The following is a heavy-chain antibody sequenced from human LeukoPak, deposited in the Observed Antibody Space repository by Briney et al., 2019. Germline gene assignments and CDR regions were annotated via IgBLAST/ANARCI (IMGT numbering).Heavy chain of an antibody. J-gene: IGHJ4*02. D-gene: IGHD3-22*01. CDR2: ISDSGGRT. V-gene: IGHV3-23*01. CDR3: AKRGVVIRVILVGFHKEANYFDS. Sequence: GGSLRLSCAVSGITLSNYGMSWVRQAPGKGLEWVAGISDSGGRTNYADAVKGRFTISRDNPKKTLYLQMNSLRAEDTAVYFCAKRGVVIRVILVGFHKEANYFDSWGQGVLVTVSS. CDR1: GITLSNYG.